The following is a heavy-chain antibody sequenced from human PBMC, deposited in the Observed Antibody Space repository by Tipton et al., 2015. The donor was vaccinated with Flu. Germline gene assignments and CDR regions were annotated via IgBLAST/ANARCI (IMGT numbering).Heavy chain of an antibody. J-gene: IGHJ4*02. CDR2: IYYSGST. D-gene: IGHD4-17*01. Sequence: TLSLTCTVSGGSISRYYWSWIRQPPGKGLEWIGYIYYSGSTNYNPSLKSRVTISLDTSKNQFSLNLNSVTAADTAVYYCARDSGFGDPFDYWGQGTLVTASS. CDR3: ARDSGFGDPFDY. CDR1: GGSISRYY. V-gene: IGHV4-59*01.